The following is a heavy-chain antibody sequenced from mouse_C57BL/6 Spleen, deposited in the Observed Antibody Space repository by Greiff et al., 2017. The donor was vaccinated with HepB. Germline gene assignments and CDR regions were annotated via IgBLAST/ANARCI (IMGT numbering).Heavy chain of an antibody. V-gene: IGHV1-9*01. D-gene: IGHD1-1*01. CDR3: ARLGDYYGSSPFAY. CDR2: ILTGSGST. CDR1: GYTFTGYW. Sequence: QVQLKQSGAELMKPGASVKLSCKATGYTFTGYWIEWVKQRPGHGLEWIGEILTGSGSTNYNEKFKGKATFTADTSSNTAYMQISSLTTEDSAIYYCARLGDYYGSSPFAYWGQGTLVTVSA. J-gene: IGHJ3*01.